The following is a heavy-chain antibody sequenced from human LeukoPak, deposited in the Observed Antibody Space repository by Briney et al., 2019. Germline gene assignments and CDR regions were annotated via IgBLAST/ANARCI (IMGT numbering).Heavy chain of an antibody. CDR2: ISGSGDST. V-gene: IGHV3-23*01. CDR3: ARGYSNLAY. J-gene: IGHJ4*02. Sequence: PGGSLRLSCAASGSGFSFSSYAMSWVRQAPGKGLEWVSGISGSGDSTHYADSVKGRFTISRDNSKNTLFLQMNSLRVEDPAVYYCARGYSNLAYWGQGTLVTVSS. CDR1: GSGFSFSSYA. D-gene: IGHD5-18*01.